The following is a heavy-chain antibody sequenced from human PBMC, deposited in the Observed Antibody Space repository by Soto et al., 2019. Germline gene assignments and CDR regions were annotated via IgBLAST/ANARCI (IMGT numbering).Heavy chain of an antibody. CDR1: GGTFSSYT. Sequence: GASVKVSCKASGGTFSSYTISWVRQAPGQGLEWMGRIIPILGIANYAQKFQGRVTITADKSTSTAYMELSSLRSEDTAVYYCARTSPLDCSGGSCYSGAFDIWGQGPMVTVSS. V-gene: IGHV1-69*02. CDR2: IIPILGIA. CDR3: ARTSPLDCSGGSCYSGAFDI. J-gene: IGHJ3*02. D-gene: IGHD2-15*01.